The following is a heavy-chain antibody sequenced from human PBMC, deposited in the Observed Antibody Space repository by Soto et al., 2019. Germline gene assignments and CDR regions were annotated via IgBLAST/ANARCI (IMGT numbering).Heavy chain of an antibody. V-gene: IGHV2-26*04. CDR1: GFSLSNAGLG. CDR2: IFSNDEK. CDR3: ASTYSTSWYWFDP. Sequence: QVTVKESGPVLVKPTETLTLTCTVSGFSLSNAGLGVSWIRQPPGKALEWLAHIFSNDEKSYSTSLKTRLTISKDTSKNQVVLTMTNVDPVDTATYYCASTYSTSWYWFDPWGQGTLVTVSS. J-gene: IGHJ5*02. D-gene: IGHD6-13*01.